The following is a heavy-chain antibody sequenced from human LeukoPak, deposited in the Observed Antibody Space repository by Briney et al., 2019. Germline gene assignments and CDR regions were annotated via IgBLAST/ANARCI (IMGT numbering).Heavy chain of an antibody. V-gene: IGHV3-48*01. D-gene: IGHD5-18*01. CDR1: GFTFSDYY. J-gene: IGHJ6*03. CDR3: ARDRGSSYGWYMDV. CDR2: ISSSSSTI. Sequence: GGSLRLSCAASGFTFSDYYMNWVRQAPGKGLEWVSYISSSSSTIYYADSVKGRFTISRDNAKNSLYLQMNSLRAEDTAVYYCARDRGSSYGWYMDVWGKGTTVTVSS.